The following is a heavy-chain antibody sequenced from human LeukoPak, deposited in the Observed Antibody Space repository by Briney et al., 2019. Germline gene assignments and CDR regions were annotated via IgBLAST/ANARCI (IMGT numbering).Heavy chain of an antibody. CDR2: INPSGGSA. V-gene: IGHV1-46*01. J-gene: IGHJ4*02. CDR3: ARGRWSPPFDY. D-gene: IGHD4-23*01. CDR1: GFAFTSYY. Sequence: ASVKVFCKASGFAFTSYYMHWVRQAPGQGLEWMGIINPSGGSASYARKFQDRVTMARDVSTSTVYMELSSLTSEDTAAYYCARGRWSPPFDYWGQGTLVTVSS.